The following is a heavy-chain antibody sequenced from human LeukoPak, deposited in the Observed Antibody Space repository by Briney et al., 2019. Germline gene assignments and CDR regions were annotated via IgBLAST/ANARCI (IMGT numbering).Heavy chain of an antibody. CDR2: INPNSGGT. J-gene: IGHJ4*02. CDR1: GYTFTGYE. D-gene: IGHD3-22*01. CDR3: ASYDSSGGEFDY. Sequence: ASVKVSCKASGYTFTGYEMHLVRQAPGQGLEWMGWINPNSGGTNYAQKFPGRVTMTRDTSISTAYMELGRLRSDDTAVYYCASYDSSGGEFDYWGRGTLVTVSS. V-gene: IGHV1-2*02.